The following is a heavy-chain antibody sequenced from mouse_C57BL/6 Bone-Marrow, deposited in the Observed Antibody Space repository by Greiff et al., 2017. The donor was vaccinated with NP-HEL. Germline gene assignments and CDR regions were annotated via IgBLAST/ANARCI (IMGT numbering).Heavy chain of an antibody. D-gene: IGHD2-2*01. Sequence: VQLKESGAELVKPGASVKLSCTASGFNIKDYYMHWVKQRTEQGLEWIGRIDPEDGDTKYAAKFQGKATITADTSSNTAYLQLSSLTSEDTAVCYCALVYYGYPDYWGQGTPLTVSS. CDR1: GFNIKDYY. V-gene: IGHV14-2*01. CDR3: ALVYYGYPDY. CDR2: IDPEDGDT. J-gene: IGHJ2*01.